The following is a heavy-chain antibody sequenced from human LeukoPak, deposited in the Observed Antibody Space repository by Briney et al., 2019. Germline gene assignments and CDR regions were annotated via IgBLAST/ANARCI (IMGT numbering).Heavy chain of an antibody. Sequence: GGSLRLSCAGSGFTFGLNEMNWVRQAPGKGLEWVAYINGPAINIFYADSVKGRFTISRDNAKNSLYLQMNSLRAEDTAVYYCARAGYCSSTSCYVGTIDYWGQGTLVTVSS. CDR1: GFTFGLNE. V-gene: IGHV3-48*03. CDR2: INGPAINI. D-gene: IGHD2-2*03. CDR3: ARAGYCSSTSCYVGTIDY. J-gene: IGHJ4*02.